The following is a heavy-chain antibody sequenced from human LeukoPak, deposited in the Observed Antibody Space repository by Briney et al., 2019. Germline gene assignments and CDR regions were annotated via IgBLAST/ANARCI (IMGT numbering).Heavy chain of an antibody. V-gene: IGHV3-30*18. CDR2: ISYDGSNK. D-gene: IGHD5-12*01. CDR3: AKGRGYSGYDFDY. Sequence: GGSLRLSCAASGFTFSSYGMHWVRQAPGKGLEWVAVISYDGSNKYYADSVKGRFTISRDNSKNTLYLQMNSLRAEDTAVYYCAKGRGYSGYDFDYWGQGTPVTVSS. CDR1: GFTFSSYG. J-gene: IGHJ4*02.